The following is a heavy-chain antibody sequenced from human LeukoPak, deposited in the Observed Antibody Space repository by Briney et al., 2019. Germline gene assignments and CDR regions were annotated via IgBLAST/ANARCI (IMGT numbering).Heavy chain of an antibody. CDR3: ARDVWVDY. CDR1: GFTFSSYV. V-gene: IGHV3-21*01. D-gene: IGHD1-26*01. J-gene: IGHJ4*02. CDR2: IISSSSSI. Sequence: GGSLILSCAASGFTFSSYVMNWVRQAPGKGLEWVSAIISSSSSIYYADSVEGRFTISRDNAKNSLYLQMNSLRAEDTAVYYCARDVWVDYWGQGTLVTVSS.